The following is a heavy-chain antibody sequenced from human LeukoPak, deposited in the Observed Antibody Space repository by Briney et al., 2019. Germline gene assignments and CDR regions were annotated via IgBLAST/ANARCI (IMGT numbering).Heavy chain of an antibody. Sequence: GESLKISCKGSGYSFTNYWIGWVRQMPGKGLEWMGIIYPGDSDTRYSPSFQGQVTISADKSISTAYLQWSSLKASDTAMYYCARHRRLRYFDWSSTYYYYYGMDVWGQGTTVTVSS. V-gene: IGHV5-51*01. D-gene: IGHD3-9*01. J-gene: IGHJ6*02. CDR2: IYPGDSDT. CDR3: ARHRRLRYFDWSSTYYYYYGMDV. CDR1: GYSFTNYW.